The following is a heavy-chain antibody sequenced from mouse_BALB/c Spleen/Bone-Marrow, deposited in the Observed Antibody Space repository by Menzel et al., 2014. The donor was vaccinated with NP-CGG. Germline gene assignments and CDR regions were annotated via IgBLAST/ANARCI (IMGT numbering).Heavy chain of an antibody. V-gene: IGHV5-4*02. CDR3: ARGGQLGAMDY. J-gene: IGHJ4*01. CDR1: GFTFGDYY. Sequence: EVNLVESGGGLVKPGGSLKLSCAASGFTFGDYYMYWVRQTPEKRLEWVATISDGGSYTYYPDSVKGRFTISRDNAKNNLYLQMSSLKSEDTAMYYCARGGQLGAMDYWGQGTSVTVSS. CDR2: ISDGGSYT. D-gene: IGHD3-2*01.